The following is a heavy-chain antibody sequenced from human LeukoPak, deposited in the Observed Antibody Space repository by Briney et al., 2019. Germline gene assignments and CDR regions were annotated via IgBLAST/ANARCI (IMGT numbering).Heavy chain of an antibody. CDR1: GFTFSSYS. D-gene: IGHD3-9*01. Sequence: PGGSLRLSCAASGFTFSSYSMKWVRQAPGKGLEWVSSISSSSSYIYYADSVKGRFTISRDNAKNSLYLQMNSLRAEDTAVYYCASYYDILTGYYRVDYWGQGTLVTVSS. J-gene: IGHJ4*02. CDR2: ISSSSSYI. V-gene: IGHV3-21*01. CDR3: ASYYDILTGYYRVDY.